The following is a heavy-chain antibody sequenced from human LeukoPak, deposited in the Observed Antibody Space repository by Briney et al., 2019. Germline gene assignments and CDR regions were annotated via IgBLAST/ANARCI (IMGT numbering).Heavy chain of an antibody. CDR1: AFIFSSYA. D-gene: IGHD5-18*01. CDR2: ISYDGSDK. CDR3: ARDRSGYSYGNLDAFDI. J-gene: IGHJ3*02. V-gene: IGHV3-30-3*01. Sequence: PGRSLRLSCAASAFIFSSYAMHWVRQAPGKGLEWVAIISYDGSDKYYADSVKGRFTISRDNSKNTLYLQMNSLRAEDTAMYYCARDRSGYSYGNLDAFDIWGQGTMVTVSS.